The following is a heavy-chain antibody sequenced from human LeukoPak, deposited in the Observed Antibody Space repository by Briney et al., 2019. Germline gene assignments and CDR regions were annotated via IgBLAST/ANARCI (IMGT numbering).Heavy chain of an antibody. CDR2: INHNGST. Sequence: SETLSLTCAVYGGSFSGYYWSWIRQPPGKGLEWIGEINHNGSTNYNPSLKSRVTISVDTSKNQFSLKLSSVTAADTAVYYCARGGGGSYYFDYWGQGTLVTVSS. CDR1: GGSFSGYY. CDR3: ARGGGGSYYFDY. D-gene: IGHD1-26*01. V-gene: IGHV4-34*01. J-gene: IGHJ4*02.